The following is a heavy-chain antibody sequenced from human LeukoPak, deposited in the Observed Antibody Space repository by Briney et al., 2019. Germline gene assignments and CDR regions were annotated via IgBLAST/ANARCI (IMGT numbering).Heavy chain of an antibody. CDR2: IYHSGST. V-gene: IGHV4-38-2*02. CDR3: ARDLGIAARPDY. Sequence: SETLSLTCTVSGYSISSGYYWGWIRQPPGKGLEGVGSIYHSGSTYYNPSLKSRVTISVDTSKNQFSLKLSSVTAADTAVYYCARDLGIAARPDYWGQGTLVTVSS. CDR1: GYSISSGYY. J-gene: IGHJ4*02. D-gene: IGHD6-6*01.